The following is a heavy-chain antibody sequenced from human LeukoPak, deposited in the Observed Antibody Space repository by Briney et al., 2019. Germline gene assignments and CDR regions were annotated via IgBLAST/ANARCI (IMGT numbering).Heavy chain of an antibody. CDR3: ARENWYRFDP. V-gene: IGHV3-7*01. CDR1: GFPFSTFW. J-gene: IGHJ5*02. D-gene: IGHD1-1*01. CDR2: IQQDGSGE. Sequence: GGSLRLSCEASGFPFSTFWMIWVRQPPGKGLEWVAKIQQDGSGEEYVDSVKGRFTISRDNAKNSLCLQMNSLRVEDTGVYYCARENWYRFDPWGQGTLVTVSS.